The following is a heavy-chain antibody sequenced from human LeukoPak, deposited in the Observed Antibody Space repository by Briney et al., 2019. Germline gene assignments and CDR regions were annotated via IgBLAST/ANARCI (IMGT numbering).Heavy chain of an antibody. CDR2: IYTSGTT. V-gene: IGHV4-61*02. CDR1: GGSVRRGNYY. D-gene: IGHD6-6*01. J-gene: IGHJ6*03. CDR3: ARWSGSVTARNYYYYMDV. Sequence: SRTLSLTCTVSGGSVRRGNYYWTWIRQPAGSGLEWIGRIYTSGTTDYNPSLRTRVTMSVDASRNQFSLNLSSVTAADTAVYYCARWSGSVTARNYYYYMDVWGEGTTVTVSS.